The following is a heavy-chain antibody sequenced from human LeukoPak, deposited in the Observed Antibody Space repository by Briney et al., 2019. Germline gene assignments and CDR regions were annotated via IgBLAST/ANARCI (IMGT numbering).Heavy chain of an antibody. Sequence: QAGGSLRLSCAASGFTFSSYAMSWVRQAPGKGLEWVSAISGSGGSTYYADSVKGRFTISRDNSKNTLYLQMNSLRAEDTAVYYCAKWSDYYDSSGYYHEQDYYFDYWGQGTLVTVSS. CDR3: AKWSDYYDSSGYYHEQDYYFDY. D-gene: IGHD3-22*01. V-gene: IGHV3-23*01. J-gene: IGHJ4*02. CDR2: ISGSGGST. CDR1: GFTFSSYA.